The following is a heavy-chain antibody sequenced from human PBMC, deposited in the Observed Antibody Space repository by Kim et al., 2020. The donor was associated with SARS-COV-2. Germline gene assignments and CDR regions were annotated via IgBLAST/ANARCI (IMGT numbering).Heavy chain of an antibody. V-gene: IGHV4-39*01. J-gene: IGHJ4*02. Sequence: YNPSLKSRVTISVDTSKNQFSLKLSSVTAADTAVYYCARLVVGATRALDYWGQGTLVTVSS. D-gene: IGHD1-26*01. CDR3: ARLVVGATRALDY.